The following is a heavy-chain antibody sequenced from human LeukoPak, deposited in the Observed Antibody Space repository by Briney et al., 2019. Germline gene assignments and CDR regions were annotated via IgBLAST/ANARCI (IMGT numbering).Heavy chain of an antibody. V-gene: IGHV4-59*11. J-gene: IGHJ6*02. CDR1: GGSISSHY. CDR2: IYYSGST. Sequence: SETLSLTCTVSGGSISSHYWSWIRQPPGKGLEWIGYIYYSGSTNYNPSLKSRVTISVDTSKNQFSLKLSSVTAADTAVYYCARVHSSGWDRYYYYGMDVWGQGTTVTVSS. D-gene: IGHD6-19*01. CDR3: ARVHSSGWDRYYYYGMDV.